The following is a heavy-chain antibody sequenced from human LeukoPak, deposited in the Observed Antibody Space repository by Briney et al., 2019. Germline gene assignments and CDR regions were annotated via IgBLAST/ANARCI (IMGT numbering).Heavy chain of an antibody. CDR1: GFTFGNYG. CDR3: ARAQTYGDSRLLLDY. D-gene: IGHD2-21*02. V-gene: IGHV3-20*04. Sequence: GGSLRLSCAASGFTFGNYGMSWIRQAPGKGLEWVSGINWNGGSTGYADSVEGRFTISRDNAKNSQYLQMNSLRVEDTALYYCARAQTYGDSRLLLDYWGQGTLVTVSS. J-gene: IGHJ4*02. CDR2: INWNGGST.